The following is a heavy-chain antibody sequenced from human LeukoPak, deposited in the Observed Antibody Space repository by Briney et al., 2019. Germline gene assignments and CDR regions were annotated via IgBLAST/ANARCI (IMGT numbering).Heavy chain of an antibody. CDR3: ARDLTYYYGSGSYPWFDP. Sequence: KPSETLSLTCTVSGGSISSYYWSWIRQPPGKGLEWIGYIYYSGSTNYNPSLKSRVTISVDTSKNQFSLKLSSVTAADTAVYYCARDLTYYYGSGSYPWFDPWGQRTLVTVSS. V-gene: IGHV4-59*01. D-gene: IGHD3-10*01. CDR1: GGSISSYY. CDR2: IYYSGST. J-gene: IGHJ5*02.